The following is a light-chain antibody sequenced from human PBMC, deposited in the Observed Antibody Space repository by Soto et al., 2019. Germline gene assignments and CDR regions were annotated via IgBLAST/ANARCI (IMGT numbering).Light chain of an antibody. CDR2: DAS. Sequence: EIVLTQSPATLSSSPGERAALSSRASQSVSSYLAWYQQKPGQAPRLLIYDASNRATGIPARFSGSGSGTDFTVTISSLEPEDFAVYYCQQRSNWPSTFGGGNKVEIK. J-gene: IGKJ4*01. CDR3: QQRSNWPST. V-gene: IGKV3-11*01. CDR1: QSVSSY.